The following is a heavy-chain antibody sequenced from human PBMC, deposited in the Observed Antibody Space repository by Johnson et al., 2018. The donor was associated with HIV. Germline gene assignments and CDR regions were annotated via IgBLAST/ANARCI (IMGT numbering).Heavy chain of an antibody. CDR1: GFTFRSYG. J-gene: IGHJ3*01. D-gene: IGHD1-26*01. V-gene: IGHV3-30*02. Sequence: QVQLVESGGGVVQPGRSLRLSCAASGFTFRSYGMHWVRQAPGKGLEWVAFIRYDGSNKSYADSVKGRFTISRDNSKNTLYLQMNSLRAEDTAVYYCAEGDTVVGAKYAFDFWGQGTMVTVSS. CDR2: IRYDGSNK. CDR3: AEGDTVVGAKYAFDF.